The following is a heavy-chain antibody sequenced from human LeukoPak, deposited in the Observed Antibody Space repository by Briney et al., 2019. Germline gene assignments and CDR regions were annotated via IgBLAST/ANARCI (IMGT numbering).Heavy chain of an antibody. CDR2: IYYSGST. V-gene: IGHV4-59*08. Sequence: SETLSLTCTVSGGSISPYHWGWIRQPPGKGLEWTGYIYYSGSTNYNPSLNSRVTISVDTSKNQFSLRLSSVTAADTAIYYCARAVSGRFDYWGQGTLVTVSS. D-gene: IGHD6-19*01. J-gene: IGHJ4*02. CDR1: GGSISPYH. CDR3: ARAVSGRFDY.